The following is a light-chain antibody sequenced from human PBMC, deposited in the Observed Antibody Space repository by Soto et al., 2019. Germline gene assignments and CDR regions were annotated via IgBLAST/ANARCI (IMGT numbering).Light chain of an antibody. Sequence: LTQSPATLSLSPGERATLSCRASQNVRTVLDWYQQKPGKAPKLLIDSASTLQSGVPSRFSGSGSGTEFTLKINSLQPEDFATYYCQQLNIYPLTFGPGTRVDI. J-gene: IGKJ3*01. V-gene: IGKV1-9*01. CDR1: QNVRTV. CDR2: SAS. CDR3: QQLNIYPLT.